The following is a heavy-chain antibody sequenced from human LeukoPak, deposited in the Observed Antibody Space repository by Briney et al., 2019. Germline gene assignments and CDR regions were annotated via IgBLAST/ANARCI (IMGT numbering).Heavy chain of an antibody. CDR2: INPNSGGT. J-gene: IGHJ3*02. CDR3: ARLWGYHDAFDI. Sequence: ASVKVSCKASGYTFTDYYMHRVRQAPGQGLEWMGWINPNSGGTNYAQKFQGRVAMTRDTSISIAYMELSRLRSDDTAVYYCARLWGYHDAFDIWGQGTMVTVSS. V-gene: IGHV1-2*02. CDR1: GYTFTDYY. D-gene: IGHD2-15*01.